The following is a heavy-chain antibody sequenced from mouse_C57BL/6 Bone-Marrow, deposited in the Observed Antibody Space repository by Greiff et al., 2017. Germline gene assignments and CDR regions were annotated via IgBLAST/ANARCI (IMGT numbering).Heavy chain of an antibody. J-gene: IGHJ3*01. CDR2: INPNNGGT. D-gene: IGHD2-2*01. CDR3: ARHGYDDLAY. CDR1: GYTFTDYN. V-gene: IGHV1-22*01. Sequence: VQLKESGPELVKPGASVKMSCKASGYTFTDYNMHWVKQSHGKSLEWIGYINPNNGGTSYNQKFKGKATLTVNKSSSTAYMELRSLTSEDSAVYYFARHGYDDLAYWGQGTLVTVSA.